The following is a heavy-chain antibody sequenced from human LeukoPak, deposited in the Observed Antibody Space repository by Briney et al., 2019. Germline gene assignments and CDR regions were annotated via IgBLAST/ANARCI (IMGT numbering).Heavy chain of an antibody. CDR1: GFTFSSYA. D-gene: IGHD5-24*01. CDR2: IGASGEST. V-gene: IGHV3-23*01. J-gene: IGHJ3*01. CDR3: AKDIQLST. Sequence: PGGSLRLSCAASGFTFSSYAMSWVRQAPGKGLEWVPLIGASGESTYYADSVKGRFTISRDNSKNTLSLQMNSLRVEDTAMYFCAKDIQLSTWGLGTMVTVSS.